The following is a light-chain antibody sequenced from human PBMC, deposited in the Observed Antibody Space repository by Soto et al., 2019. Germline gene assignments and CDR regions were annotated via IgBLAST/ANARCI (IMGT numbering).Light chain of an antibody. Sequence: EIVMTQSTATLSVSPGERATLSCRASQSVSSNLAWYQQKPGQAPRLLIYGASTRATGIPARFSGSGSGTEFTLTISSLQSEDFAVYYCQKYNNWPFTFGPGTKVDIK. CDR1: QSVSSN. CDR2: GAS. J-gene: IGKJ3*01. V-gene: IGKV3-15*01. CDR3: QKYNNWPFT.